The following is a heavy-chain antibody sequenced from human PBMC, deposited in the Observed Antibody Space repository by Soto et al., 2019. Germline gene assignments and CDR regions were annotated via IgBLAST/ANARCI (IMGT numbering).Heavy chain of an antibody. CDR2: MNPNSGNP. J-gene: IGHJ4*02. V-gene: IGHV1-8*01. Sequence: QVQLVQSGAEVKKPGASVKVSCKASGYTFTSYDINWVRQATGQGLEWMGWMNPNSGNPGYAQKFLGGVPMTRHTSISSAYMERSSLRAEYTAVYYCARGRTYCGDYWSQGTLATVSS. CDR1: GYTFTSYD. CDR3: ARGRTYCGDY. D-gene: IGHD2-21*01.